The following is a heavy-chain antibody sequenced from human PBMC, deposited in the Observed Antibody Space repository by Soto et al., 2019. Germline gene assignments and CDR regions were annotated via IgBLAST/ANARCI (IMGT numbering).Heavy chain of an antibody. Sequence: GGSLRLSCAASGFTFSSYGMHWVRQAPGKGLEWVAVIWYDGSNKYYADSVKGRFTISRDNSKNTLYLQMNSLRAEDTAVYYCARVEGIAARRLGYYGMDVWGQGTTVTVSS. D-gene: IGHD6-6*01. CDR2: IWYDGSNK. V-gene: IGHV3-33*01. CDR1: GFTFSSYG. J-gene: IGHJ6*02. CDR3: ARVEGIAARRLGYYGMDV.